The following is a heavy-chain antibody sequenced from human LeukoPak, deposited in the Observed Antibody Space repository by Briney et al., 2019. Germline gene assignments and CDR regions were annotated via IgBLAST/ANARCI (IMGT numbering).Heavy chain of an antibody. J-gene: IGHJ4*02. CDR1: GGTFSSYA. V-gene: IGHV1-69*04. CDR3: ARDIPSSGWYPPYYFDY. Sequence: SVKVSCEASGGTFSSYAISWVRQAPGQGLEWMGRIIPILGIANYAQKFQGRVTITADKSTSTAYMELSSLRSEDTAVYYCARDIPSSGWYPPYYFDYWGQGTLVTVSS. D-gene: IGHD6-19*01. CDR2: IIPILGIA.